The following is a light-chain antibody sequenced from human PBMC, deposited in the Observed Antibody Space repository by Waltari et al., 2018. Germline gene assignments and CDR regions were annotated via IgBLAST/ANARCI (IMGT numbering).Light chain of an antibody. V-gene: IGLV2-8*01. J-gene: IGLJ2*01. CDR1: SSDVGASND. Sequence: QSALTQPPSASGSLGHTVTISCTGTSSDVGASNDVPWYQQNPGKPPKPMILEVSKRPSGRPDRFSGSRSGNTASLTVSGLQAEDEADYYCSSDAGSNNYVILGGGTKLTVL. CDR3: SSDAGSNNYVI. CDR2: EVS.